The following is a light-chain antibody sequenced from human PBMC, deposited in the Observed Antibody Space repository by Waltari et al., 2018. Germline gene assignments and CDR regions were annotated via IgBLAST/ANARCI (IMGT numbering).Light chain of an antibody. J-gene: IGKJ3*01. Sequence: EIVMTQSPATLSVSPGARATLSCGASQSVNHNLAWYQQEPGQAPRLLIYDASTRATGIPARFSGSGSGTEFTLTISSLQSEDFVVYYCQQYNNWPFTFGPGTKVDIK. CDR2: DAS. CDR1: QSVNHN. CDR3: QQYNNWPFT. V-gene: IGKV3-15*01.